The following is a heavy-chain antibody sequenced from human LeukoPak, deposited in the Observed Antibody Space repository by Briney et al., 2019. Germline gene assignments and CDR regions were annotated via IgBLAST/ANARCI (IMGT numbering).Heavy chain of an antibody. D-gene: IGHD3-22*01. Sequence: GASMKVSCKASGGTFSSYAISWVRQAPGQGLEWMGGIIPIFGTANYAQKFQGRVTITTDESTSTVYMELSSLRSEDTAVYYCARSGYYDSSGYLLAFDIWGQGTMVTVSS. CDR2: IIPIFGTA. CDR1: GGTFSSYA. V-gene: IGHV1-69*05. J-gene: IGHJ3*02. CDR3: ARSGYYDSSGYLLAFDI.